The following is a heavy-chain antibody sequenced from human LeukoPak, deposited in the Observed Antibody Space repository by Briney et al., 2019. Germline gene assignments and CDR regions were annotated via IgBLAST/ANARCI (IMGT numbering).Heavy chain of an antibody. CDR2: IYYSGST. Sequence: PSETLSLTCTVSGGSISSSSYYWGWIRQPPGKGLEWIGSIYYSGSTYYNPSLKSRVTMSVDTSKNQFSLKLSSVTAADTAVYYCARLLPTYYDFWSGYRPGYYFDYWGQGTLVTVSS. CDR3: ARLLPTYYDFWSGYRPGYYFDY. CDR1: GGSISSSSYY. V-gene: IGHV4-39*01. D-gene: IGHD3-3*01. J-gene: IGHJ4*02.